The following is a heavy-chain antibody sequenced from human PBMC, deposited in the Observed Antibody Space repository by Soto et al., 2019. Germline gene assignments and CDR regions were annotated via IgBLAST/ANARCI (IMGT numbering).Heavy chain of an antibody. Sequence: QVQLVQSGAEVKKPGASVKVSCKASGYTFTSYGISWGRQAPGQGLEWIGWISDYNGNTNYAQKLQGRVTMTTDTSTSRAYMELRSLRSDDTAVYYCARDLRYSSGWYKDYWGQGTLVTVSS. CDR1: GYTFTSYG. J-gene: IGHJ4*02. V-gene: IGHV1-18*04. CDR3: ARDLRYSSGWYKDY. D-gene: IGHD6-19*01. CDR2: ISDYNGNT.